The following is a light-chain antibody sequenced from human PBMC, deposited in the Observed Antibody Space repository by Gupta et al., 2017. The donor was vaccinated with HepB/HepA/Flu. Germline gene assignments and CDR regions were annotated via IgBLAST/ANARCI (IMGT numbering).Light chain of an antibody. CDR3: QHDDDLSCN. CDR2: DAS. J-gene: IGKJ2*02. Sequence: DIQMTQSPSSLSASVGDRVTITCQASQAISNYLNWYQQKPGKAPKLLIYDASNLETGVPSRFSGSGSGTHFTFTISSLQPEDIATYYCQHDDDLSCNFGQGTKLEIK. V-gene: IGKV1-33*01. CDR1: QAISNY.